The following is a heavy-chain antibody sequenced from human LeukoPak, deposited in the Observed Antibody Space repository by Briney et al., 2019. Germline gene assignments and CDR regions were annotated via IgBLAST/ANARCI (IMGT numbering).Heavy chain of an antibody. V-gene: IGHV3-30*02. CDR3: ARGTAPSTIFGVVIMSRGAFDI. J-gene: IGHJ3*02. CDR1: GFTFSSYG. Sequence: GGSLRLSCAASGFTFSSYGMHWVRQAPGKGLEWVAFIRYDGSNKYYADSVKGRFTISRDNSKNTLYLQMNSLRAEDTAVYYCARGTAPSTIFGVVIMSRGAFDIWGQGTMVTVSS. CDR2: IRYDGSNK. D-gene: IGHD3-3*01.